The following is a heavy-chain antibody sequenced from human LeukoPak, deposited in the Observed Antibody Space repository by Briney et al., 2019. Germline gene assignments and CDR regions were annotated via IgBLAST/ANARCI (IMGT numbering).Heavy chain of an antibody. J-gene: IGHJ5*02. D-gene: IGHD6-13*01. V-gene: IGHV4-34*01. Sequence: PSETLSLTCAVYGGSFSGYYWSWICQPPGKGLEWIGEINHSGSTNYNPSLKSRVTISVDTSKNQFSLKLSSVTAADTAVYYCARGGGGGWAAAANWFDPWGQGTLVTVSS. CDR1: GGSFSGYY. CDR3: ARGGGGGWAAAANWFDP. CDR2: INHSGST.